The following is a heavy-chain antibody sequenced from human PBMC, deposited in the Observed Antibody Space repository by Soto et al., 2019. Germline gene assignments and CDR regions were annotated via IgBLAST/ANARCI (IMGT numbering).Heavy chain of an antibody. J-gene: IGHJ6*02. CDR1: GGSFSGYY. V-gene: IGHV4-34*01. Sequence: SETLSLTCAVYGGSFSGYYWSWIRQPPGKGLEWIGEINHSGSTNYNPSLKSRVTISVDTSKNQFSLKLNSVTAADTAVYYCARYQYSSLYYYYAMDVWGPGTTVTLSS. D-gene: IGHD6-6*01. CDR2: INHSGST. CDR3: ARYQYSSLYYYYAMDV.